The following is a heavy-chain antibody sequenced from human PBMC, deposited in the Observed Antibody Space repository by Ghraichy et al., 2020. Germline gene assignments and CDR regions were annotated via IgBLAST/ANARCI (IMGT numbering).Heavy chain of an antibody. D-gene: IGHD6-13*01. CDR3: ATQLGTNWFDP. Sequence: SQTLSLTCTVSGGSISSYYWSWIRQPPGKGLEWIGYIYYSGSTNYNPSLKSRVTISVDTSKNQFSLKLSSVTAADTAVYYCATQLGTNWFDPWGQGTLVTVSS. V-gene: IGHV4-59*01. CDR1: GGSISSYY. CDR2: IYYSGST. J-gene: IGHJ5*02.